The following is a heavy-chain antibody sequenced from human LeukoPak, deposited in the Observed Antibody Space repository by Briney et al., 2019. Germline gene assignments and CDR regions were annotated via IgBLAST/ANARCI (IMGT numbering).Heavy chain of an antibody. Sequence: GGSLRLSCAASGFTFSSHGMNWVRQAPGKGLEWVSGISPRGDITYYADSVKGRFTISRDNSKNTLYLEVISLTVEDTAVYYCAKDDAWLQFGEWSQGTPVTVSS. D-gene: IGHD5-24*01. V-gene: IGHV3-23*01. CDR2: ISPRGDIT. CDR1: GFTFSSHG. CDR3: AKDDAWLQFGE. J-gene: IGHJ4*02.